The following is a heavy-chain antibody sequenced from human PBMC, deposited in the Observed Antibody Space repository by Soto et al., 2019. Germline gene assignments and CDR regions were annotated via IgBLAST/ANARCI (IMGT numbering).Heavy chain of an antibody. J-gene: IGHJ4*02. CDR3: ARSGYYYLHFDY. CDR2: INHSGST. CDR1: GGSFSGYY. D-gene: IGHD3-22*01. Sequence: PSETLSLICAVYGGSFSGYYWSWIRQPPGKGLEWIGEINHSGSTNYNPSLKSRVTISVDTSKNQFSLKLSSVTAADTAVYYCARSGYYYLHFDYWGQGTLVTVSS. V-gene: IGHV4-34*01.